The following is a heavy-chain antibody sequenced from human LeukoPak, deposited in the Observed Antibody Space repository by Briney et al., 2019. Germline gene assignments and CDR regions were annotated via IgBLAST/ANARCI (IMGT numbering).Heavy chain of an antibody. Sequence: PSETLSLTCAVSGYSISSGYYWGWIRQPPGKGLERIGSIYHSGSTYYNPSLKSRVTISVDTSKNQFSLKLSSVTAVDTAVYYCARHGIECSSTNCYWATVRYWGQGTLVTVSS. V-gene: IGHV4-38-2*01. CDR2: IYHSGST. D-gene: IGHD2-2*01. CDR3: ARHGIECSSTNCYWATVRY. CDR1: GYSISSGYY. J-gene: IGHJ4*02.